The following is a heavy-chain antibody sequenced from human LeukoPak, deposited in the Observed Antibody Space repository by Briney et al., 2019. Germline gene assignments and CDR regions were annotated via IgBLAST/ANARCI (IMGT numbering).Heavy chain of an antibody. CDR1: GFTFSSYG. Sequence: PGRSLRLSCEASGFTFSSYGMHWVRQAPGKGLEWVAVISYDGSNKYYADSVKGRFTISRDNSKNTLYLQMNSLRAEDTAVYYCAKEGAGWNYYGSNWFDPWGQGTLVTVSS. J-gene: IGHJ5*02. V-gene: IGHV3-30*18. CDR3: AKEGAGWNYYGSNWFDP. D-gene: IGHD3-10*01. CDR2: ISYDGSNK.